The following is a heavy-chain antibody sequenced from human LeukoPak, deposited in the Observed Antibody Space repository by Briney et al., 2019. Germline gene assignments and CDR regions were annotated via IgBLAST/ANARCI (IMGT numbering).Heavy chain of an antibody. D-gene: IGHD5-12*01. J-gene: IGHJ6*03. CDR3: ARVGGYDNYYYYMDV. Sequence: GGSLRLSCAASEFTFSVYTINWVRQAPGKGLEWVSSISSSSNYIYYADSVKGRFTISRDNAKNSLYLQMNSLRAEDTAVYYCARVGGYDNYYYYMDVWGKGTTVTVSS. V-gene: IGHV3-21*01. CDR2: ISSSSNYI. CDR1: EFTFSVYT.